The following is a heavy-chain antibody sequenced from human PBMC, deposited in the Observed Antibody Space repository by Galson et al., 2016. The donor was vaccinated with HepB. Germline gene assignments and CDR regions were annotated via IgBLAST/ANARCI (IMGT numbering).Heavy chain of an antibody. Sequence: SLRLSCAASGFTFSSYAMHWVRQAPGKGLEWVSSISRSGGVTYYTDSVKGRFTISRDNSKNTMHLQMNSLRAEDTALYYCVKASDRGHEDMFFDYWGQGTLVTVSS. J-gene: IGHJ4*02. CDR1: GFTFSSYA. V-gene: IGHV3-23*01. CDR2: ISRSGGVT. D-gene: IGHD2-15*01. CDR3: VKASDRGHEDMFFDY.